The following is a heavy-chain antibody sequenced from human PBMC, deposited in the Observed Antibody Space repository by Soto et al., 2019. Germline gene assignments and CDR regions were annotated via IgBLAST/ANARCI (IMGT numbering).Heavy chain of an antibody. V-gene: IGHV1-8*01. CDR1: GYTFTSYD. CDR3: ARVDYDSSGPPYFDY. D-gene: IGHD3-22*01. Sequence: SVKVSCKASGYTFTSYDINCVLQSALQGLEGMGWMNPNSGNTGYAQKFQGRVTMTRNTSISTAYMELSSLRSEDTAVYYCARVDYDSSGPPYFDYWGQGTLVTVSS. CDR2: MNPNSGNT. J-gene: IGHJ4*02.